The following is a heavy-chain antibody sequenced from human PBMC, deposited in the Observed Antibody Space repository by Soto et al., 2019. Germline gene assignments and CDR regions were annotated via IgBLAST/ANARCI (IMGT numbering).Heavy chain of an antibody. CDR3: ARAITGTTGAFDI. J-gene: IGHJ3*02. D-gene: IGHD1-7*01. CDR1: GFTFSSYS. CDR2: ISSSSSYI. Sequence: GSLRLSCAASGFTFSSYSMNWVRQAPGKGLEWVSSISSSSSYIYYADSVKGRFTISRDNAKNSLYLQMNSLRAEDTAVYYCARAITGTTGAFDIWGQGTMVTVSS. V-gene: IGHV3-21*01.